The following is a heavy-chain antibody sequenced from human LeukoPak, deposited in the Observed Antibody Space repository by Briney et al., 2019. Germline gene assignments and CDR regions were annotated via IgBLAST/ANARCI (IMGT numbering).Heavy chain of an antibody. J-gene: IGHJ2*01. D-gene: IGHD2-2*01. Sequence: SETLSLTCTVSGYSISSGYYWGWIRQPPGKGLEWIGNIYPSGTTYYNPSLKTRVTISVDTSKNQFSLKLSSVTAADTAVYFCARVYYANSYDYWFFDLWGRGTLVTVSS. V-gene: IGHV4-38-2*02. CDR2: IYPSGTT. CDR1: GYSISSGYY. CDR3: ARVYYANSYDYWFFDL.